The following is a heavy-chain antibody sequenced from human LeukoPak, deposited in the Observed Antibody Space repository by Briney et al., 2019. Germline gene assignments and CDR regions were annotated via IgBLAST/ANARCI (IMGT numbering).Heavy chain of an antibody. J-gene: IGHJ6*02. V-gene: IGHV3-33*01. CDR1: GFTFSSYG. Sequence: PGGSLRLSCAASGFTFSSYGMHWVRQAPGKGLEWVAVIWYDGSNKYYADSVKGRFTISRDNSKNTLYLQMNSLRAEDTAVYYRATAVAGPRAVYYYGMDVWGQGTTVTVSS. CDR2: IWYDGSNK. D-gene: IGHD6-19*01. CDR3: ATAVAGPRAVYYYGMDV.